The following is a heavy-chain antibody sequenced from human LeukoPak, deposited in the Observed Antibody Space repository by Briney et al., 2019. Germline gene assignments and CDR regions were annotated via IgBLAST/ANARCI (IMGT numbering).Heavy chain of an antibody. Sequence: SETLSLTCAVYGGSFSGYYWSWIRQPPGKGLEWMGEINHSGSTNYNPSLKSRVTISGDTSKNQFSLKLSSVTAADTAVYFCARVGYSYVINDWSRTGLGAYPTKYYYHMDVWGKGTTVTVSS. D-gene: IGHD5-18*01. CDR1: GGSFSGYY. V-gene: IGHV4-34*01. CDR3: ARVGYSYVINDWSRTGLGAYPTKYYYHMDV. CDR2: INHSGST. J-gene: IGHJ6*03.